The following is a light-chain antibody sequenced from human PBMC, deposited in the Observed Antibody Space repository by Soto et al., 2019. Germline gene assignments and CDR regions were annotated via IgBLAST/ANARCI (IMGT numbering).Light chain of an antibody. J-gene: IGKJ4*01. V-gene: IGKV3-11*01. CDR3: QQRSNWRVT. CDR2: DAS. Sequence: EIALTQSPATLSLSPGERPTLSCRASQSVNIYLAWYQQKPGQAPRLLIYDASNRATGIPARFSGSGSGTDFTLTISSLEPEDIAVYYCQQRSNWRVTFGGGTKVDIK. CDR1: QSVNIY.